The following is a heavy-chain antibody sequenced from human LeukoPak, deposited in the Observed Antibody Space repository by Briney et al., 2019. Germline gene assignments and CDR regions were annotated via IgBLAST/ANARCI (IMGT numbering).Heavy chain of an antibody. D-gene: IGHD2-2*01. CDR2: MNPNSGNT. CDR3: ARVRYQLLFPHYYYYGMDV. Sequence: ASVKVSCKASGYTFTSYDINWVRQATGQGLEWMGWMNPNSGNTGYAQKFQGRVTMTRNTSISTAYMELSSLRSEDTAVCYCARVRYQLLFPHYYYYGMDVWGQGTTVTVSS. V-gene: IGHV1-8*01. CDR1: GYTFTSYD. J-gene: IGHJ6*02.